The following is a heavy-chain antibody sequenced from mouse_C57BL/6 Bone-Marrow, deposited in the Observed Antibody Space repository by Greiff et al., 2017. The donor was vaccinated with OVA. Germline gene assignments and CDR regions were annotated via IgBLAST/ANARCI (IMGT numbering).Heavy chain of an antibody. CDR1: GYTFTSYW. Sequence: QVQLQQPGAELVRPGSSVKLSCKASGYTFTSYWMYWVKQRPIQGLEWIGNIDPSDSETHYNQKFKDKATLTVDKSSSTAYMQLSRLTSEDYAVYYCARDGTTGYYFDYWGKGTTLTVSS. CDR2: IDPSDSET. J-gene: IGHJ2*01. CDR3: ARDGTTGYYFDY. D-gene: IGHD1-1*01. V-gene: IGHV1-52*01.